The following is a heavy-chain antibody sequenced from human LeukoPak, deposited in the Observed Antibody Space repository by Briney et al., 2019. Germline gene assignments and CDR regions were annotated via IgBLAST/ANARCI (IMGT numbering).Heavy chain of an antibody. V-gene: IGHV3-21*01. CDR2: ISSSSSYI. Sequence: PGGSLRLSCAASGFTFSSYWMSWVRQAPGKGLEWVSSISSSSSYIYYADSVKGRFTISRDNAKNSLYLQMNSLRAEDTAVYYCARGGYYYYGMDVWGQGTTVTVSS. CDR1: GFTFSSYW. J-gene: IGHJ6*02. CDR3: ARGGYYYYGMDV.